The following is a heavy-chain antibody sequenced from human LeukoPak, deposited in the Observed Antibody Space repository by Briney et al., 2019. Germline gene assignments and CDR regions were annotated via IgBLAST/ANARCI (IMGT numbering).Heavy chain of an antibody. CDR2: INPNSGGT. CDR3: AREQGFGDYSSWFDP. D-gene: IGHD4-17*01. V-gene: IGHV1-2*02. CDR1: GYTFTGYY. J-gene: IGHJ5*02. Sequence: ASVKVSCKASGYTFTGYYMHWVRQAPGQGLEWMGWINPNSGGTNYAQKFQGRVTMTRDTSISTAYMELSRLRSDDTAVYYCAREQGFGDYSSWFDPWGQGTLVTVSS.